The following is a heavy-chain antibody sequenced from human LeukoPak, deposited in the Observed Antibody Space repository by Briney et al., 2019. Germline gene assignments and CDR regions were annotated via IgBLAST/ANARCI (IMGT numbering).Heavy chain of an antibody. Sequence: GGSLRLSCAPSGFTFSSYGMHWVRQAPGKGLEWVAFIRYDGSNKYYADSVKGRFTISRDNSKNTLFLQMNSLRAEDTAVHYCAKDNWGYGTHDAFDIWGQGTMVTVSS. V-gene: IGHV3-30*02. CDR3: AKDNWGYGTHDAFDI. J-gene: IGHJ3*02. CDR1: GFTFSSYG. D-gene: IGHD7-27*01. CDR2: IRYDGSNK.